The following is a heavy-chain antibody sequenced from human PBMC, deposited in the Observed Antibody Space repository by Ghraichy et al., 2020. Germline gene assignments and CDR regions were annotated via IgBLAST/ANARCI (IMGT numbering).Heavy chain of an antibody. CDR2: ISFDGSSK. J-gene: IGHJ6*02. Sequence: GGSLRLSCEASGFTFSSHGMHWVRQAPGKGLEWVAVISFDGSSKYSGDSVRDRFSISRDNSKNTLYLQMNSLRAEDTAVYYCVKDLKTQWLHVFGMDVWGQGTAVTVSS. D-gene: IGHD3-22*01. CDR1: GFTFSSHG. CDR3: VKDLKTQWLHVFGMDV. V-gene: IGHV3-30*18.